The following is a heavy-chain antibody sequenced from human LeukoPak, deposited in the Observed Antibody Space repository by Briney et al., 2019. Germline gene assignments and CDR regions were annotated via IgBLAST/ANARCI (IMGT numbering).Heavy chain of an antibody. V-gene: IGHV4-59*01. CDR2: IYYSGST. CDR3: ARFGGSYRGYFAY. J-gene: IGHJ4*02. CDR1: GGSISSYY. Sequence: SETLSLTCTVSGGSISSYYWSCIRQPPGKGLEWIGYIYYSGSTNYNTSLKSRVTISVDTSKSQFSLKLSSVTAADTAVYYCARFGGSYRGYFAYWGQGTLVTVSS. D-gene: IGHD1-26*01.